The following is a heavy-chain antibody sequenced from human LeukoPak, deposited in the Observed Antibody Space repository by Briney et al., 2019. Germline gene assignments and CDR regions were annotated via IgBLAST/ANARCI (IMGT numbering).Heavy chain of an antibody. Sequence: GGSLRLSCAVSGFIFSNYAMNWVRQAPEKGLEWVSTIHGGGDVTYYADSVKGRFTISRDNSRNTLYLQMNSLRAEDTAVYYCARGIFGVVTPPSFYYYMDVWGKGTTVTVS. CDR1: GFIFSNYA. V-gene: IGHV3-23*01. CDR2: IHGGGDVT. D-gene: IGHD3-3*01. CDR3: ARGIFGVVTPPSFYYYMDV. J-gene: IGHJ6*03.